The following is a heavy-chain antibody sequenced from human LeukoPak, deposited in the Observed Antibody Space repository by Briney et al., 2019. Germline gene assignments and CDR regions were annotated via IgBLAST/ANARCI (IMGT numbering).Heavy chain of an antibody. Sequence: VASVKVSCKASGYTFTGYYMHWVRQAPGQGLEWMGRINPNSGGTNYAQKFQGRVTMTRDTSISTAYMELSRLRSDGTAVYYCARARGTMVRGVTSYRVYYFDYWGQGTLVTVSS. CDR3: ARARGTMVRGVTSYRVYYFDY. D-gene: IGHD3-10*01. CDR2: INPNSGGT. V-gene: IGHV1-2*06. J-gene: IGHJ4*02. CDR1: GYTFTGYY.